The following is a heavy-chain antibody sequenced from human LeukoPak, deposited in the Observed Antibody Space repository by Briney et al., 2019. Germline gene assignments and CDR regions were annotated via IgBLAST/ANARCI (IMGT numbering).Heavy chain of an antibody. D-gene: IGHD5-18*01. V-gene: IGHV1-69*13. CDR2: IIPIFGTA. CDR3: ARDLEYSYGPFDY. CDR1: GGTFSSYA. Sequence: SVKVSFKASGGTFSSYAISWVRQAPGQGLEWMGGIIPIFGTANYAQKFQGRVTITADESTSTAYMELSSLRSEDTAVYYCARDLEYSYGPFDYWGQGTLVTVSS. J-gene: IGHJ4*02.